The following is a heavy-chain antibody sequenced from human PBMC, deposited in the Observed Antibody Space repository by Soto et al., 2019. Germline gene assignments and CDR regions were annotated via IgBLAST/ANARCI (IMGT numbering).Heavy chain of an antibody. J-gene: IGHJ6*02. V-gene: IGHV5-51*01. CDR2: IYPGDSDT. CDR3: ASAVGQWELPRYYYYVMDV. D-gene: IGHD1-26*01. Sequence: GESLKISCKGSGYSFTSYWIGWVRQMPGKGLEWMGIIYPGDSDTRYSPSFQGQVTISADKSISTAYLQWSSLKASDTAMYYCASAVGQWELPRYYYYVMDVWGQLTTVTVSS. CDR1: GYSFTSYW.